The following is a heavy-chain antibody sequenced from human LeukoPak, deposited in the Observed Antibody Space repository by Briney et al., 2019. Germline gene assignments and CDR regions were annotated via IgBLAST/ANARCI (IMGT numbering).Heavy chain of an antibody. J-gene: IGHJ4*02. CDR3: ARGPPIVVVAATRGFDY. Sequence: KASETLSLTCAVYGGSFSGYYWSWIRQPPGKGLEWIGEINHSGSTNYNPSLKSRVTISVDTSKNQFSLKLSSVTAADTAVYYCARGPPIVVVAATRGFDYWGQGTLVTVSS. CDR2: INHSGST. V-gene: IGHV4-34*01. CDR1: GGSFSGYY. D-gene: IGHD2-15*01.